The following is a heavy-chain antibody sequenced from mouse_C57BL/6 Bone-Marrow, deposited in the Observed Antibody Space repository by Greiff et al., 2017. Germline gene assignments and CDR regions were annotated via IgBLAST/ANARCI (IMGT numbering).Heavy chain of an antibody. V-gene: IGHV14-4*01. CDR1: GFNIKDDY. Sequence: VQLQQSGAELVRPGASVKLSCTASGFNIKDDYMHWVKQRPEQGLEWIGWIDPENGDTEYASKFQGKATITADTSSNTAYLQLSSLTSEDTAVYYCTTFITTVVADHWGQGTTLTVSS. CDR2: IDPENGDT. CDR3: TTFITTVVADH. D-gene: IGHD1-1*01. J-gene: IGHJ2*01.